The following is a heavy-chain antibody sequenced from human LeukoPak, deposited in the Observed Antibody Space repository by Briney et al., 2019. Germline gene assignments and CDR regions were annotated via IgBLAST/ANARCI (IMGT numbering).Heavy chain of an antibody. CDR2: ISYDGSNK. Sequence: GGSLRLSCAASGFTFSSYAMHWVRQAPGKGLEWVAVISYDGSNKYYADSVEGRFTISRDNSKDTLYLQMNTLRAEDTAVYYCASGRGNSGSLWGQGTLVTVSS. D-gene: IGHD1-26*01. CDR3: ASGRGNSGSL. CDR1: GFTFSSYA. J-gene: IGHJ4*02. V-gene: IGHV3-30-3*01.